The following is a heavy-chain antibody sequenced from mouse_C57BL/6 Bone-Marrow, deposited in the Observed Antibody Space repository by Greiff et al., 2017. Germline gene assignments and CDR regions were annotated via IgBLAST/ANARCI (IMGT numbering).Heavy chain of an antibody. CDR3: ARPLYFDV. D-gene: IGHD6-1*01. CDR2: ISSGSSTI. Sequence: EVKLVESGGGLVKPGGSLKLSCAASGFTFSDYGMHWVRQAPEKGLEWVAYISSGSSTIYYADPVKGRFTISRDNAKNPLFLQMTSLGSEDTAMYYCARPLYFDVWGTGTTVTVSS. CDR1: GFTFSDYG. J-gene: IGHJ1*03. V-gene: IGHV5-17*01.